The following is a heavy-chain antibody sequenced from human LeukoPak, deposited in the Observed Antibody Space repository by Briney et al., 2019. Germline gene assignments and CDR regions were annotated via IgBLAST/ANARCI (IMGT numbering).Heavy chain of an antibody. D-gene: IGHD4-17*01. CDR1: GGSISMGDYY. V-gene: IGHV4-30-2*01. Sequence: SETLSLTCTVSGGSISMGDYYWSWIRQPPGKGLEWIGYIYHSGSTYYNPSLKSRVTISVDRSKNQFSLKLSSVTAADTAVYYCARAGDYGDYYWFDPWGQGTLVTVSS. CDR3: ARAGDYGDYYWFDP. J-gene: IGHJ5*02. CDR2: IYHSGST.